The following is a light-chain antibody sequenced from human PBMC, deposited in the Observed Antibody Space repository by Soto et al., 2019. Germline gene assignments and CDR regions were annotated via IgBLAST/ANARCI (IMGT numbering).Light chain of an antibody. CDR1: QSISSY. V-gene: IGKV1-39*01. CDR3: QQSYSTPRT. Sequence: DIQMTQSPSSLSASVGDRVIITCRASQSISSYLNWYQQKPGKAPKVLIYAASSLESGVPSRFSGSGSGTDFTLTISSLQPEDFATYYCQQSYSTPRTFGQGTKVEI. J-gene: IGKJ1*01. CDR2: AAS.